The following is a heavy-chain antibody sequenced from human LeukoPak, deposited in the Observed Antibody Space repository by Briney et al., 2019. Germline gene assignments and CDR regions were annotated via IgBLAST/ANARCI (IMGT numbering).Heavy chain of an antibody. D-gene: IGHD3-10*01. J-gene: IGHJ4*02. Sequence: SETLSLTCTVSGGSISSGDYYWSWIRQPPGKGLEWIGYIFHSGPTYSNPSLKSRVTISVDTSKNQFSLKLSSVTAADTAVYYCARGDPLWFGELSGYFDYWGQGTLVTVSS. CDR1: GGSISSGDYY. V-gene: IGHV4-31*03. CDR2: IFHSGPT. CDR3: ARGDPLWFGELSGYFDY.